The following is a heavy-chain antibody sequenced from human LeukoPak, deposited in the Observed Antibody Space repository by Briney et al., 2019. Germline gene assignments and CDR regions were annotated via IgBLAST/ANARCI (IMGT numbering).Heavy chain of an antibody. J-gene: IGHJ4*02. CDR1: GFTVSSNY. Sequence: PGGSLRLSCAASGFTVSSNYMSWVRQAPGKGLEWVSVIYSGGSTYYADSVKGRFTISRDNAKNSLYLQMNSLRAEDTAVYYCARDRSSGWYVYDYWGQGTLVTVSS. CDR3: ARDRSSGWYVYDY. V-gene: IGHV3-53*01. D-gene: IGHD6-19*01. CDR2: IYSGGST.